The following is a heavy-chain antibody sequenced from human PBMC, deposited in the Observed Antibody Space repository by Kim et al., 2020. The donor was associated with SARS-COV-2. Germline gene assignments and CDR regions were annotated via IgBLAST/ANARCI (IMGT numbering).Heavy chain of an antibody. CDR3: AKEVSIAAATPWDYFDY. V-gene: IGHV3-23*01. J-gene: IGHJ4*02. D-gene: IGHD6-13*01. CDR2: ISGSGGST. CDR1: GFTFSSYA. Sequence: GGSLRLSCAASGFTFSSYAMSWVRQAPGKGLEWVSAISGSGGSTYYADSVKGRFTISRDNSKNTLYLQMNSLRAEDTAVYYCAKEVSIAAATPWDYFDYWGQGTLVTVSS.